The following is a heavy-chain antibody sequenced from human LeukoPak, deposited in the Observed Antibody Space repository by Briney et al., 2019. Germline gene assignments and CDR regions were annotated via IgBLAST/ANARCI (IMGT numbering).Heavy chain of an antibody. CDR3: AKDRGMTTVTTVDY. J-gene: IGHJ4*02. D-gene: IGHD4-17*01. CDR2: ISGSGGST. Sequence: PGGSLRLSCAASGFTFSSYAMSWVRQAPGKGLERVSVISGSGGSTYYADSVKGRFTISRDNSKNTLYLQMNSLRAEDAAVYYCAKDRGMTTVTTVDYWGQGTLVTVSS. V-gene: IGHV3-23*01. CDR1: GFTFSSYA.